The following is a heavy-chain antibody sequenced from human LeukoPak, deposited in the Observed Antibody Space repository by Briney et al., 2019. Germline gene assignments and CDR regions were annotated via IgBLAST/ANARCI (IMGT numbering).Heavy chain of an antibody. Sequence: SSVKVSCKASGYTFTGYYMHWVRQAPGQGLEWMGWINPNSGGTNYAQKFRGRVTMTRDTPSRTASIELSRQSADDTAVYYFARAPPEYSSGWRENWFDPWGQGTLVTVSS. CDR1: GYTFTGYY. CDR3: ARAPPEYSSGWRENWFDP. J-gene: IGHJ5*02. D-gene: IGHD6-19*01. V-gene: IGHV1-2*02. CDR2: INPNSGGT.